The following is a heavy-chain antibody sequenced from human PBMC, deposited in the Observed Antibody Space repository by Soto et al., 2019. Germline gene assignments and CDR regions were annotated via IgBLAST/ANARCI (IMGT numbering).Heavy chain of an antibody. CDR2: ISYDRSNK. J-gene: IGHJ4*02. CDR1: GFTFSSYG. D-gene: IGHD6-13*01. CDR3: ASGVGGYSSSWHSVFHGYIY. V-gene: IGHV3-30*03. Sequence: QVHLVESGGGVVQPGRSLRLSCAASGFTFSSYGMPWVRQAPGKGLEWVAVISYDRSNKFYADSVKGRFTISRDNSKNTLYLQMSSLRAEDTAVYYCASGVGGYSSSWHSVFHGYIYWGQGTLVTVSS.